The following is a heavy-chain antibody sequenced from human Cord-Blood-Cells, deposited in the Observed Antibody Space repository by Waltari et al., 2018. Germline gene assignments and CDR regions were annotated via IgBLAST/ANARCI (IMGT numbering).Heavy chain of an antibody. CDR3: ARQSAYCTNGVCYGDY. V-gene: IGHV5-51*01. Sequence: EVQLVQSGAEVKKPGESLKISCKGSGYSFTSHWTGWVRQLRGKVLAWMGIIYPGDSDTRYSPSFQGQVTISADKSISTAYLQWSSLKASDTAMYYCARQSAYCTNGVCYGDYWGQGTLVTVSS. J-gene: IGHJ4*02. CDR2: IYPGDSDT. CDR1: GYSFTSHW. D-gene: IGHD2-8*01.